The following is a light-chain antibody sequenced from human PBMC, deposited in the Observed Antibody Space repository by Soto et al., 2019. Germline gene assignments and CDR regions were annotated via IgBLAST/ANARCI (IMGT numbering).Light chain of an antibody. CDR3: STWDDTLSTWL. CDR1: NSNVGSNS. Sequence: QSVLTQPPSASGTPGQRVTISCSGRNSNVGSNSVNWYQQLPGMAPKLLLYSDNQRPSGVPDRFSGSKSGSSASLAISGLQSDDEADYHCSTWDDTLSTWLFGGRTQLTVL. CDR2: SDN. V-gene: IGLV1-44*01. J-gene: IGLJ3*02.